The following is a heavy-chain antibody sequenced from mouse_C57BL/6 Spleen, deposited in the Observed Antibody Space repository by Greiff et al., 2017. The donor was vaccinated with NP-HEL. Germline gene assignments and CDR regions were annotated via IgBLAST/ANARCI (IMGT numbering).Heavy chain of an antibody. Sequence: EVKLMESGGGLVKPGGSLKLSCAASGFTFSDYGMHWVRQAPEKGLEWVAYISSGSSTIYYADTVQGRFTISRDNAKNTLFLQMTSLRSEDTTMYYCARRVGSHYDVWGTGTTVTFSS. CDR1: GFTFSDYG. J-gene: IGHJ1*03. CDR2: ISSGSSTI. V-gene: IGHV5-17*01. D-gene: IGHD1-1*01. CDR3: ARRVGSHYDV.